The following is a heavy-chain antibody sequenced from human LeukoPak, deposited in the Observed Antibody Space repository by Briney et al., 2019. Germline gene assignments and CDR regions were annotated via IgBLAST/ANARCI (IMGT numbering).Heavy chain of an antibody. D-gene: IGHD6-19*01. CDR2: IYYSGST. CDR1: GGSISSYY. Sequence: SETLSLTCTVSGGSISSYYWSWIRQPPGKGLEWIGYIYYSGSTNYNPSLKSRVTISVDTSKNQFSPKLSSVTAADTAVYYCARESIAVAGRYFDYWGQGTLVTVSS. CDR3: ARESIAVAGRYFDY. J-gene: IGHJ4*02. V-gene: IGHV4-59*01.